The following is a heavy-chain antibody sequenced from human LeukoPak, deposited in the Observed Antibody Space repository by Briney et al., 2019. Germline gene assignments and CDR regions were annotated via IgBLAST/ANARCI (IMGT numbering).Heavy chain of an antibody. J-gene: IGHJ4*02. D-gene: IGHD3-10*01. CDR2: INHSGST. Sequence: SETLSLTCAVYGGSFSGYYWSWIRQPPGKGLEWIGEINHSGSTDYNPSLKSRVTISIDMSKNQFSLKLSSGTAADTAMYYCAGDRDGIFDYWDQGTLVTVSS. CDR3: AGDRDGIFDY. CDR1: GGSFSGYY. V-gene: IGHV4-34*01.